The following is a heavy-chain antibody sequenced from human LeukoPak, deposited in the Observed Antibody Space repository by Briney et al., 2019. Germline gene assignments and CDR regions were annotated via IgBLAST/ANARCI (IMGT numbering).Heavy chain of an antibody. CDR1: GYTFTSNY. J-gene: IGHJ4*02. V-gene: IGHV1-46*01. CDR3: ARDQEGFDY. CDR2: IYPRDGST. Sequence: ASVKVSCTASGYTFTSNYIHWVRQAPGQGLEWMGMIYPRDGSTSYAQKFQGRVTVTRGTSTSTVHMELSGLRSEDTAVYYCARDQEGFDYWGQGTLVTVSS.